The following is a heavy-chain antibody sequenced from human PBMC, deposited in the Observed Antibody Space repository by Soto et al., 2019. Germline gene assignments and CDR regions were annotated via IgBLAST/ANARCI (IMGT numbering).Heavy chain of an antibody. CDR3: ARDGIRITMVRGVPGDYFDY. CDR1: GFTFSSYG. V-gene: IGHV3-33*01. J-gene: IGHJ4*02. D-gene: IGHD3-10*01. CDR2: IWYDGSNK. Sequence: GGSLRLSCAASGFTFSSYGMHWVRQAPGKGLEWVAVIWYDGSNKYYADSVKGRFTISRDNSKNTLYLQMNSLRAEETAVYYCARDGIRITMVRGVPGDYFDYWGQGTLVTVSS.